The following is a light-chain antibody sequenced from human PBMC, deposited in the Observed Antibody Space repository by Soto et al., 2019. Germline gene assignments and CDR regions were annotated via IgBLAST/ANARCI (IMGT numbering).Light chain of an antibody. J-gene: IGKJ4*01. CDR2: AAF. CDR3: QHFCDSPLLT. CDR1: QIVSNNY. V-gene: IGKV3-20*01. Sequence: EIVLTQFPDTLSLSPGERATLSCRASQIVSNNYFAWYQQRPGQTHRLLTYAAFSRATGVPDGFSGSGSRTDFTLTISRLEPDVFAVDYCQHFCDSPLLTFGGGTRVEI.